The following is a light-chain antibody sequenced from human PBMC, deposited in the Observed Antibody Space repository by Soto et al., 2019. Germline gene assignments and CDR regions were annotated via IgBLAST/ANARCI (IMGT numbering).Light chain of an antibody. V-gene: IGLV1-44*01. CDR2: SNN. CDR3: SSYTISRTYV. Sequence: QPVLTQPPSASGTPGQRVTISCSGSSSNIGSNTVNWYQQLPGTAPKLLIYSNNQRPSGVPDRFSGSKSGTSASLTISGLQGEDEADYYCSSYTISRTYVFGTGTKVTVL. CDR1: SSNIGSNT. J-gene: IGLJ1*01.